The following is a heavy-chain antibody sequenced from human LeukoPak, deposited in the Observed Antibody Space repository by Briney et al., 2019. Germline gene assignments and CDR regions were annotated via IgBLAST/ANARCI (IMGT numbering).Heavy chain of an antibody. CDR1: GGTFSSYA. J-gene: IGHJ5*02. V-gene: IGHV1-69*06. CDR3: AREAITIFGVVRTQTTYGPHRFDP. CDR2: IIPIFGTA. D-gene: IGHD3-3*01. Sequence: SVKVSCKASGGTFSSYAISWVRQAPGQGLEWMGGIIPIFGTANYAQKFQGRVTITADKSTSTAYMELSSLRSEDTAVYYCAREAITIFGVVRTQTTYGPHRFDPWGQGTLVTVSS.